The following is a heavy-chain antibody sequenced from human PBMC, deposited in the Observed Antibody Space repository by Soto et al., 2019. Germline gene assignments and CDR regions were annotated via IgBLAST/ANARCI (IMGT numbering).Heavy chain of an antibody. J-gene: IGHJ4*02. V-gene: IGHV4-31*03. Sequence: SETLSLTCTVSGGSISSGGYYWSWIRQHPGKGLEWIGYIYYSGSTYYNPSLKSRVTISVDTSKNQFSLKLSSVTAADTAVYYCAIDLASYVWIDYWGQGTLVTVSS. D-gene: IGHD3-16*01. CDR2: IYYSGST. CDR1: GGSISSGGYY. CDR3: AIDLASYVWIDY.